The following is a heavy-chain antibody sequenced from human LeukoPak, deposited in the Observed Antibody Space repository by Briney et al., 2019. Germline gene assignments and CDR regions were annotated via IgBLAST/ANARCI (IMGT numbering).Heavy chain of an antibody. J-gene: IGHJ4*02. CDR1: GFSFSTSW. CDR3: ARNPGRVLRSFDY. D-gene: IGHD1-1*01. CDR2: IKSDGRST. Sequence: GGSLRLSCAASGFSFSTSWMHWVRQGPGRGLVWVSLIKSDGRSTIYADSVKGRFTISRDNAKNTLYLQMNSLRAEDTAVYYCARNPGRVLRSFDYWGQGTLVTVSS. V-gene: IGHV3-74*01.